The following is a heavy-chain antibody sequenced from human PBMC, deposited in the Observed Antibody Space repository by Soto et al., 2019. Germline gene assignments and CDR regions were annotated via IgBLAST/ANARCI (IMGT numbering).Heavy chain of an antibody. Sequence: EVQLLESGGGLVQPGGSLRLSCAASGLTFSGYGMSWVRQAPGTGLEWVSAISGSGSTTYYADSVKGRFTISRDDAKNILFLQMNSLRAEHTAVYYWVIRSSGLQSSPPRLDSWGQGTRVSVSS. D-gene: IGHD4-4*01. V-gene: IGHV3-23*01. CDR2: ISGSGSTT. CDR1: GLTFSGYG. J-gene: IGHJ4*02. CDR3: VIRSSGLQSSPPRLDS.